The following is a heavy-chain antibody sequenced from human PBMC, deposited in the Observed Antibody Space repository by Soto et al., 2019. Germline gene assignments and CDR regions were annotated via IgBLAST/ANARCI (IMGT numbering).Heavy chain of an antibody. CDR3: ARSAPAIDY. CDR2: INARNGNT. CDR1: GYTFTSYP. Sequence: ASVKVSCKPSGYTFTSYPIHCVRQTPGQRLEWMGWINARNGNTKQSQKFQGRVTITRDPSASTAYMELSSLRSEDTAVYYCARSAPAIDYWGQGTLVTVS. V-gene: IGHV1-3*01. J-gene: IGHJ4*02.